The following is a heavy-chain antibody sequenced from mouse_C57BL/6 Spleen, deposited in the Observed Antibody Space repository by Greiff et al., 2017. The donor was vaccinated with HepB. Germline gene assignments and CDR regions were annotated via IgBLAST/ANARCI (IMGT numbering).Heavy chain of an antibody. CDR3: ARPYGNYGYAMDY. CDR2: INPGSGGT. D-gene: IGHD2-1*01. CDR1: GYAFTNYL. Sequence: QVQLKQSGAELVRPGTSVKVSCKASGYAFTNYLIEWVKQRPGQGLEWIGVINPGSGGTNYNEKFKGKATLTADKSSSTAYMQLSSLTSEDSAVYFCARPYGNYGYAMDYWGQGTSVTVSS. V-gene: IGHV1-54*01. J-gene: IGHJ4*01.